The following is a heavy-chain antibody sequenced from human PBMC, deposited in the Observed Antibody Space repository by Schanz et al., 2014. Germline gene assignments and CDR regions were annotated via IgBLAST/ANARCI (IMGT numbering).Heavy chain of an antibody. J-gene: IGHJ3*01. V-gene: IGHV3-33*01. CDR1: GFTFNSYG. D-gene: IGHD5-12*01. CDR2: IWYDGSNK. CDR3: ARDEGRDGYNLAFDV. Sequence: QVQLVESGGGVVQPGRSLRLSCAASGFTFNSYGMHWVRQAPGKGLEWVAFIWYDGSNKYYADSVKGRFIISRDSSKNTLFLQMNSLRPEDTALYFCARDEGRDGYNLAFDVWGQGTLVTVSS.